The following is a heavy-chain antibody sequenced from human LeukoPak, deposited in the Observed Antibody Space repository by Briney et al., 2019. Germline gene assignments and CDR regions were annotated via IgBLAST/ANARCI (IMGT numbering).Heavy chain of an antibody. V-gene: IGHV3-21*01. CDR3: ARGHDYDYFDN. CDR1: GSTISDYC. CDR2: MSTISSYT. D-gene: IGHD5-12*01. J-gene: IGHJ4*02. Sequence: PGGSLRLSCAASGSTISDYCMSWVRQAPGKGLEWVSSMSTISSYTYYADTVKGRFTISRDNAKNSLYLEMNSLRAEDTAVYYCARGHDYDYFDNWGQGTLVAVSS.